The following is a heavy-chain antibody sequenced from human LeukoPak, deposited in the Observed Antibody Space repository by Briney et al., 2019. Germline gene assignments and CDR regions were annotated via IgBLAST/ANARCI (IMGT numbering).Heavy chain of an antibody. CDR2: ISSSNITM. V-gene: IGHV3-11*01. CDR3: AKSPITMIVVVVYYFDY. Sequence: PGGSLRLSCAASGFTFRNYYMSWIRQAPGKGLEWISYISSSNITMYYADSVKGRFTISRDNAKNSLYLQMNSLRAEDTAVYYCAKSPITMIVVVVYYFDYWGQGTLVTVSS. CDR1: GFTFRNYY. D-gene: IGHD3-22*01. J-gene: IGHJ4*02.